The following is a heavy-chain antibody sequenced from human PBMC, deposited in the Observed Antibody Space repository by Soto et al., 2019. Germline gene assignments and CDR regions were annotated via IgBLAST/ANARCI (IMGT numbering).Heavy chain of an antibody. CDR3: ARGREGKYYDFWSGPNWFDP. Sequence: QVQLQESGPGLVKPSGTLSLTCAVSSGSISSRNWWSWVRQPPGKGLEWIGEIYHSGSTNYNPSLKSGVTTSVDKSKNQFSLKLSSVTAADTAVYYCARGREGKYYDFWSGPNWFDPWGQGTLVTVSS. CDR2: IYHSGST. J-gene: IGHJ5*02. D-gene: IGHD3-3*01. V-gene: IGHV4-4*02. CDR1: SGSISSRNW.